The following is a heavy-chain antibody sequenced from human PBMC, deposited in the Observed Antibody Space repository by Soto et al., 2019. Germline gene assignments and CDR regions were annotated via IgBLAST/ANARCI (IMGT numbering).Heavy chain of an antibody. Sequence: QVQLQESGPGLVKPSQTLSLTCTVSGGSISSGGYYWSWIRQHPGKGLEWIGYIYYSGSTYYNPSLNSRVTVSVDTSKNQFSLMLSSVTAADTAVYYCASGEACSGPFLFPRALDDYWGQGTLVTVSS. CDR2: IYYSGST. CDR3: ASGEACSGPFLFPRALDDY. J-gene: IGHJ4*02. D-gene: IGHD6-19*01. CDR1: GGSISSGGYY. V-gene: IGHV4-31*03.